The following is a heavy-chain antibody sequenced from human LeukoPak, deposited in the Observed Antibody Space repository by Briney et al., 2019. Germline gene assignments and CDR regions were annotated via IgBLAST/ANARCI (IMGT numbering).Heavy chain of an antibody. CDR3: TRGPAHSDGKWFDP. D-gene: IGHD5-18*01. J-gene: IGHJ5*02. V-gene: IGHV4-59*08. Sequence: PSETLSLTCTVSGGSISTYYWTWIRQFPGKGLEWIGYIESGRTKYNPSLNSRVTISADTSKNQFPLRVSSLTAADTAVYYCTRGPAHSDGKWFDPWGRGTLVTVSS. CDR1: GGSISTYY. CDR2: IESGRT.